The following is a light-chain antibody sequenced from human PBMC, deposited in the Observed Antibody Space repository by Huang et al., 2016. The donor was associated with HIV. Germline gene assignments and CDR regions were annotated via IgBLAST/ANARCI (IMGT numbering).Light chain of an antibody. CDR2: AAS. CDR3: QQFYVTPHT. Sequence: DIQMTQSPSSLSASVVDRVTITCRATQAISNSLAWYLQKPGKAPKLLLYAASRLESGVPSRFSGIGSGTDYTLTISSLQPEDFATYYCQQFYVTPHTFGQGTKLEIK. J-gene: IGKJ2*01. CDR1: QAISNS. V-gene: IGKV1-NL1*01.